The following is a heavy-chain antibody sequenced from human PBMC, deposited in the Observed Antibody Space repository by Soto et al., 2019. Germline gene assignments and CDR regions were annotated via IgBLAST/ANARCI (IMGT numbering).Heavy chain of an antibody. V-gene: IGHV3-33*01. CDR3: ARDYSSSWYGPPWFDP. D-gene: IGHD6-13*01. CDR2: IWYDGSNK. J-gene: IGHJ5*02. Sequence: QVQLVESGGGVVQPGRSLRLSCAASGFTFSSYGMHWVRQAPGKGLEWVAVIWYDGSNKYYADSVKGRFTISRDNSKNTLQLQTNSLRDEDTAVYYCARDYSSSWYGPPWFDPWGQGTLVTVSS. CDR1: GFTFSSYG.